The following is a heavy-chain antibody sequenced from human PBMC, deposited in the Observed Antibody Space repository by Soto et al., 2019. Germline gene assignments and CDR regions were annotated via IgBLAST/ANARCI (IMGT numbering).Heavy chain of an antibody. V-gene: IGHV3-21*01. D-gene: IGHD5-12*01. CDR1: GFTFSSYS. J-gene: IGHJ6*03. Sequence: GGSLRLSCAASGFTFSSYSMKWVRQAPGKGLEWVSSISSSSSYIYYADSVKGRFTISRDNAKNSLYLQMNSLRAEDTAVYYCAREVATIISWSYYMDVWGKGTTVTVSS. CDR2: ISSSSSYI. CDR3: AREVATIISWSYYMDV.